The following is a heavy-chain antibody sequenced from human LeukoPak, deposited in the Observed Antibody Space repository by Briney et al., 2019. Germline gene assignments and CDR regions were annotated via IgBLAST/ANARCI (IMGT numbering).Heavy chain of an antibody. CDR1: GYSFTSYW. D-gene: IGHD1-26*01. J-gene: IGHJ4*02. CDR3: ARQSPQYSGSYWSFDY. CDR2: IYPVHSDT. Sequence: GESLKISCKGSGYSFTSYWIGWVRQMPGKGLEWMGIIYPVHSDTRYSPSVQGQVTISADKSIRTAYLQWSSLKASDTAMYYCARQSPQYSGSYWSFDYWGQGTLVTVSS. V-gene: IGHV5-51*01.